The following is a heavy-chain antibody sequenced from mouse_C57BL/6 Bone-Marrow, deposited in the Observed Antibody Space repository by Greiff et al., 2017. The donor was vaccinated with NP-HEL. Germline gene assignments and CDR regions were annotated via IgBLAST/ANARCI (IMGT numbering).Heavy chain of an antibody. Sequence: EVQRVESGPGLVKPSQSLSLTCSVTGYSITSGYYWNWIRQFPGNKLEWMGYISYDGSNNYNPSLKNRISITRDTSKNQFFLKLNSVTTEDTATYYCARRITTVNYYAMDYWGQGTSVTVSS. D-gene: IGHD1-1*01. CDR3: ARRITTVNYYAMDY. J-gene: IGHJ4*01. CDR1: GYSITSGYY. CDR2: ISYDGSN. V-gene: IGHV3-6*01.